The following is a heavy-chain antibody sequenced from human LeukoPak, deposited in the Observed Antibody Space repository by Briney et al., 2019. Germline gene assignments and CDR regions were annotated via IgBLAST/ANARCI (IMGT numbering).Heavy chain of an antibody. V-gene: IGHV1-2*02. D-gene: IGHD5-18*01. CDR3: AREGYSYGPPGY. CDR2: INPNSGGT. J-gene: IGHJ4*02. CDR1: GYTFTGYY. Sequence: ASVKVSRKASGYTFTGYYMHWVRQAPGQGLEWMGWINPNSGGTNYAQKFQGRVTMTRDTSISTAYMELSRLRSDDTAVYFCAREGYSYGPPGYWGQGTLVTVSS.